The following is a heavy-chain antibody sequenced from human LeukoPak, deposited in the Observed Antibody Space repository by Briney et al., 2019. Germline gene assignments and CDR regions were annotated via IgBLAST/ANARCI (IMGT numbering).Heavy chain of an antibody. Sequence: PGGSLRLSCAASGFTFDDYGMSWVRQAPGKGLGWVSGINWNGGSTGYADSVKGRFTISRDNAKNSLYLRMNSLRAEDTALYYCARGRNWNDDGGGNFDYWGQGTLVTVSS. V-gene: IGHV3-20*04. J-gene: IGHJ4*02. CDR1: GFTFDDYG. D-gene: IGHD1-1*01. CDR3: ARGRNWNDDGGGNFDY. CDR2: INWNGGST.